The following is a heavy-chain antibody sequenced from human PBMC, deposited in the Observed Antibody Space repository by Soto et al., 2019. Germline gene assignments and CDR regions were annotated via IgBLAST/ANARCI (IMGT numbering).Heavy chain of an antibody. V-gene: IGHV4-39*01. CDR2: IYYSGST. D-gene: IGHD3-3*01. Sequence: QLQLQESGPGLVKPSETLSLTCTVSGGSISSSSYYWGWIRQPPGKGLEWIGSIYYSGSTYYNPSLKSRVPISVDTSKHQFSLKLSSVTAADTAVYYCARHRNFWSGYLFDYWGQGTLVTVSS. CDR1: GGSISSSSYY. CDR3: ARHRNFWSGYLFDY. J-gene: IGHJ4*02.